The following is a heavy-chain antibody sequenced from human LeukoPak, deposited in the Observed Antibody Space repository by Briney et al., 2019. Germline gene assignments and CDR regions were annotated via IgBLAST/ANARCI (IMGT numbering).Heavy chain of an antibody. CDR3: AKTAAGTEVIDY. CDR1: GFTFSSYS. CDR2: ISGSGGST. D-gene: IGHD6-13*01. J-gene: IGHJ4*02. Sequence: GGSLRLSCAASGFTFSSYSMNWVRQAPGKGLEWVSAISGSGGSTYYADSVKGRFTISRDNSKNTLYLQMNSLRAEDTAVYYCAKTAAGTEVIDYWGQGTLVTVSS. V-gene: IGHV3-23*01.